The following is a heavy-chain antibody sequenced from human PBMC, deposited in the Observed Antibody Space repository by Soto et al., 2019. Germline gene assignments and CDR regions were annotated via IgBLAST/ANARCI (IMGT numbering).Heavy chain of an antibody. Sequence: QVQLVQSGAEVKKPGASVKVSCKASGYTFTSYDINWVRQANGQGLEWMGWMNPNSGNTAYAQKFQGRVTMTRNTSISTAYMELSSLRSEATAVYYCARERWLGFDPWGQGTLVTVSS. CDR3: ARERWLGFDP. CDR1: GYTFTSYD. D-gene: IGHD6-19*01. J-gene: IGHJ5*02. V-gene: IGHV1-8*01. CDR2: MNPNSGNT.